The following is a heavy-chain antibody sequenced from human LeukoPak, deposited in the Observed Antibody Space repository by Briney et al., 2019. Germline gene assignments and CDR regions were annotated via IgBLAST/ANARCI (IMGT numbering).Heavy chain of an antibody. Sequence: GGSLRLSCAASGFTFSSYSMNWVRQAPGKGLEWVSYISSSSSTIYYADSVKGRFTISRDNAKNSLYLQMNSLRDEDTAVYYCASTGSGWYEGIYYFDYWGQGTLVTVSS. D-gene: IGHD6-19*01. CDR2: ISSSSSTI. V-gene: IGHV3-48*02. J-gene: IGHJ4*02. CDR3: ASTGSGWYEGIYYFDY. CDR1: GFTFSSYS.